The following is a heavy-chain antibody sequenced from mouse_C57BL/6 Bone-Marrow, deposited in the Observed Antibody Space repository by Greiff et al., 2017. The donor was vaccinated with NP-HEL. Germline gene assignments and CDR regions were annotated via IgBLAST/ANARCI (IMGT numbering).Heavy chain of an antibody. Sequence: QVQLQQSGTELVKPGASVKLSCKASGYTFTSYWMHWVKQRPGQGLEWIGNINPSNGGTNYNEKFKSKATLTVDKSSSTAYMQLSSLTSEDSAVYYCARSGPIGAPLPLAMDYWGQGTSVTVSS. CDR3: ARSGPIGAPLPLAMDY. D-gene: IGHD3-1*01. V-gene: IGHV1-53*01. CDR2: INPSNGGT. CDR1: GYTFTSYW. J-gene: IGHJ4*01.